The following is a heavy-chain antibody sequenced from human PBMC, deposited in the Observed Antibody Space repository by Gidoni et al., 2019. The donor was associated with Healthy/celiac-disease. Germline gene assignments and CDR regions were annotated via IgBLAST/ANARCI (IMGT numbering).Heavy chain of an antibody. V-gene: IGHV3-30-3*01. J-gene: IGHJ4*02. CDR2: ISYDGSNK. D-gene: IGHD6-13*01. Sequence: QVQLVESGGGVVQPGRSLRLSCAASGFTFSSYAMHWVRQAPGKGLEWVAVISYDGSNKYYADSVKGRFTISRDNSKNTLYLQMNSLRAEDTAVYYCARERIADTYYFDYWGQGTLVTVSS. CDR3: ARERIADTYYFDY. CDR1: GFTFSSYA.